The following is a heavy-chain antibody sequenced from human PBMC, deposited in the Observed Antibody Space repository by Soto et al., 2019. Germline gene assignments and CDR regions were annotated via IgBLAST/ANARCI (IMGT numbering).Heavy chain of an antibody. CDR3: ARSPTVTRSLDYYYMDV. D-gene: IGHD4-4*01. CDR2: INHSGST. Sequence: PSETLSLTCAVYGGSFSGYYWSWIRQPPGKGLEWIGEINHSGSTNHNPSLKSRVTISVDTSKNQFSLKLSSVTAADTAVYYCARSPTVTRSLDYYYMDVWGKGTTVTVSS. CDR1: GGSFSGYY. V-gene: IGHV4-34*01. J-gene: IGHJ6*03.